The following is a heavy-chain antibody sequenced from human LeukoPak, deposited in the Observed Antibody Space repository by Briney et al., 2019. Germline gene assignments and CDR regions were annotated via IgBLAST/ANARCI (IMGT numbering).Heavy chain of an antibody. D-gene: IGHD4-17*01. CDR2: IGAYNGDT. CDR1: GYTFTSYG. V-gene: IGHV1-18*01. J-gene: IGHJ6*02. CDR3: ARDHGGGDYYYYGMDV. Sequence: ASVKVSCKASGYTFTSYGISWVRQAPGQGLEWMGWIGAYNGDTNYAQKLQGRVTMTTDTSTSTAYMELRSPRSDDTAVYYCARDHGGGDYYYYGMDVWGQGTTVTVSS.